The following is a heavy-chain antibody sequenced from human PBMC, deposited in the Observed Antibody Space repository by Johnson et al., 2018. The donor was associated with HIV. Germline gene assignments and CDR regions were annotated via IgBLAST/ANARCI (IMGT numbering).Heavy chain of an antibody. CDR1: GFSVSASY. CDR3: ARSKDCSGGSCPDGFDI. Sequence: VQLVESGGGLVQPGGSLRLSCAASGFSVSASYMSWLRQAPGKALEWVSVIYRGGATYYAASVQGRFTISRDNSKNSLYLQMNSLRAEDTAVYYCARSKDCSGGSCPDGFDIWGQGTMVIVS. J-gene: IGHJ3*02. CDR2: IYRGGAT. V-gene: IGHV3-66*01. D-gene: IGHD2-15*01.